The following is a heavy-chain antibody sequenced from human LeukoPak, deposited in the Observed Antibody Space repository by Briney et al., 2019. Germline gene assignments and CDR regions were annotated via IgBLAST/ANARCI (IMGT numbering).Heavy chain of an antibody. CDR1: GGSISSYY. D-gene: IGHD3-22*01. CDR2: IYYSGST. CDR3: ARDNRITMI. V-gene: IGHV4-59*01. Sequence: TSETLSLTCTVSGGSISSYYWSWIRQPPGKGLEWIGYIYYSGSTNYNPSLKSRVTISVDTSKNQFSLKLSSVTAADTAVYYCARDNRITMIWGQGTLVTVSS. J-gene: IGHJ4*02.